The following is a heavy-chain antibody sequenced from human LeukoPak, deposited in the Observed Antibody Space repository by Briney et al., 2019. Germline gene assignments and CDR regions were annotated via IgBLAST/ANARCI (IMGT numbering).Heavy chain of an antibody. D-gene: IGHD2/OR15-2a*01. V-gene: IGHV4-59*08. J-gene: IGHJ6*02. CDR2: IYYTGST. CDR1: GGSICGYF. CDR3: ARHDPVGHFLRGMDV. Sequence: SETLSLTCAVSGGSICGYFWSWRRQPPGKGLEWIGYIYYTGSTIYNPSLRSRVTMSVDVSKNQFSLDLTSVTAADTAVYYCARHDPVGHFLRGMDVWGQETTVTVSS.